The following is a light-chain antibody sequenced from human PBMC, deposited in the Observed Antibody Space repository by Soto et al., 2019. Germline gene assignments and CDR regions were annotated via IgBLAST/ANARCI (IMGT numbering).Light chain of an antibody. Sequence: QSALTQPPSASGTPGQWVTISCSGSSSNIGSNPVNWYQQLPGTAPRLLIYSNNQRPSRVPDRFSGSTSGTSASLAISGLQSEDEADYHCAAWDDSLNGWVFGGGTKVTVL. V-gene: IGLV1-44*01. CDR3: AAWDDSLNGWV. CDR2: SNN. CDR1: SSNIGSNP. J-gene: IGLJ3*02.